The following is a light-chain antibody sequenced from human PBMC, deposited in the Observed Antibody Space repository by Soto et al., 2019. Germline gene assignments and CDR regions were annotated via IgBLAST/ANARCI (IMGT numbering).Light chain of an antibody. J-gene: IGKJ1*01. V-gene: IGKV1-5*01. Sequence: DIQMTQSPSTLSASVGDRVTISCWASQSVSWYLAWYQQKPGKAPKILIFDASRLGSGVPSRFSGSGSGTEFTLTISSLQPDDFATYYCQQYNSYSTWTFGQGTKVEI. CDR2: DAS. CDR1: QSVSWY. CDR3: QQYNSYSTWT.